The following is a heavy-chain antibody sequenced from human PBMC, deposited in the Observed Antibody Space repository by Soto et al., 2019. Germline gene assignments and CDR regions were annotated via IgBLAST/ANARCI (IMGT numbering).Heavy chain of an antibody. V-gene: IGHV4-59*08. CDR2: IYSSGST. CDR3: ARVPITGDKIYYFDS. D-gene: IGHD7-27*01. CDR1: GGSISSYY. Sequence: PSETLSLTCTVSGGSISSYYWNWIRQPPGKGLEWIGYIYSSGSTNSNPSLKSRVTMSVDTSKNQFSLKLNSVTAADTAVYYCARVPITGDKIYYFDSWGQGTLVTVSS. J-gene: IGHJ4*02.